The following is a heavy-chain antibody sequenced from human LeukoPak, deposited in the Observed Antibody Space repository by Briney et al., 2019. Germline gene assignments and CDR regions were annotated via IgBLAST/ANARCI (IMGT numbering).Heavy chain of an antibody. Sequence: PSETLSLTCTVSGTSISGYYWGWIRQPPGKGLEWIGYIYYSGGTNYNPSLKSRVSISVDTSKSQFSLKLSSVTAADTAVYYCARQWGIAARRNYFDYWGQGTLVTVSS. V-gene: IGHV4-59*08. CDR2: IYYSGGT. J-gene: IGHJ4*02. CDR1: GTSISGYY. CDR3: ARQWGIAARRNYFDY. D-gene: IGHD6-6*01.